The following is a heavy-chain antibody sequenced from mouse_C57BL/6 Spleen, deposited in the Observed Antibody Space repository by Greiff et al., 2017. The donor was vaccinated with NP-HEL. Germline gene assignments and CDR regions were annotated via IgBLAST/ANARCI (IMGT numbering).Heavy chain of an antibody. CDR2: TYPRDGST. CDR3: ARRGYDDPFAY. V-gene: IGHV1-85*01. Sequence: QVQLQQSGPELVKPGASVKLSCKASGYTFTSYDINWVKQRPGQGLEWIGWTYPRDGSTKYNEKFKGKATLTVDTSSSTAYMELHSLTSEDSAVYFCARRGYDDPFAYWGQGTLVTVSA. CDR1: GYTFTSYD. D-gene: IGHD2-3*01. J-gene: IGHJ3*01.